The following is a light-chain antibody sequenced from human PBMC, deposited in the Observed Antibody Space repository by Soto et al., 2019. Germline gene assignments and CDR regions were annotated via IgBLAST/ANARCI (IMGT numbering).Light chain of an antibody. CDR1: QSITTY. V-gene: IGKV1-39*01. Sequence: DIQMTQSPSSLSASVGDRVTITCRASQSITTYLNWYQQRPGTAPKVLIFAASTLQSGVPSRFSGRGSGTDFTLTISSLQPEDVATYYCQQSYKTPLTFGGGTKVEIK. CDR2: AAS. CDR3: QQSYKTPLT. J-gene: IGKJ4*01.